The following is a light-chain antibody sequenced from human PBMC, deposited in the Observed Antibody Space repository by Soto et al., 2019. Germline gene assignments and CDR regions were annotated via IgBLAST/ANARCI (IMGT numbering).Light chain of an antibody. CDR1: QSVSSY. CDR2: DAS. CDR3: QQRSNWLT. V-gene: IGKV3-11*01. J-gene: IGKJ4*01. Sequence: EIVVTQSPATLSLSPGERATLSCRASQSVSSYLAWYQQKPGQAPRLLIYDASNRATGIPARFSGSGSGTDFTLTISRLEAEDFAVYYCQQRSNWLTFGGGTKVDIK.